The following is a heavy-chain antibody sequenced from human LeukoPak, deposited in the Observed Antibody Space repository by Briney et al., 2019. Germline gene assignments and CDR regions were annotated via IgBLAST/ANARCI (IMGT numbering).Heavy chain of an antibody. D-gene: IGHD1-1*01. CDR1: GYTFTSYY. Sequence: ASVKVSCKTSGYTFTSYYIHWVRQAPGQGLEWMGIINPSGGSTSYTQKFQGRVTMTRDMSTSTVYMELSSLRSEDTAVYYCARIGGFPSLERFDYWGQGTLVTVSS. J-gene: IGHJ4*02. CDR2: INPSGGST. CDR3: ARIGGFPSLERFDY. V-gene: IGHV1-46*01.